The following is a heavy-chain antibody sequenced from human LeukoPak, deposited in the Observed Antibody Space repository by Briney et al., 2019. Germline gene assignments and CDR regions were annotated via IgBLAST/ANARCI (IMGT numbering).Heavy chain of an antibody. CDR1: GFTFGDYA. V-gene: IGHV3-48*01. J-gene: IGHJ1*01. D-gene: IGHD4-17*01. CDR3: ASPDYGDYVGYFQH. CDR2: INSDGKTT. Sequence: GRSLRLSCTASGFTFGDYAMSWVRQAPGKGLEDLSYINSDGKTTWYADSVKGRFTASRDNAKNSLYLQMNSLRVEDTAVYYCASPDYGDYVGYFQHWGQGTLVTVSS.